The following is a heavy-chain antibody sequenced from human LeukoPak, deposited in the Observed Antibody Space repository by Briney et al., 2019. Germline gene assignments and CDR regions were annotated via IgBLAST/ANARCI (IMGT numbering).Heavy chain of an antibody. Sequence: SETLSLTCAVYGGSFSGYYWSWIRQPPGKGLEWIGEINHSGSTSYNPSLKSRITISVDTSKNQFSLKLSSMTAADTALYYCARWNYRGAYCMDVWGKGTTVTISS. D-gene: IGHD1-26*01. CDR3: ARWNYRGAYCMDV. V-gene: IGHV4-34*01. CDR1: GGSFSGYY. J-gene: IGHJ6*03. CDR2: INHSGST.